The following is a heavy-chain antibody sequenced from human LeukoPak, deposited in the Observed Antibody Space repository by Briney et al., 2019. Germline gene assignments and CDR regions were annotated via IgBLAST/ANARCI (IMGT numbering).Heavy chain of an antibody. CDR2: IYYSGST. CDR1: GGSISSYY. J-gene: IGHJ4*02. CDR3: ARLTDYYDSSGYYSLLDY. V-gene: IGHV4-59*01. Sequence: SETLSLTCTVSGGSISSYYWSWIRQPPGKGLEWIGYIYYSGSTNYNPSLKSRVTISVDTSKNQFSLKLSSVTAADTAVYYCARLTDYYDSSGYYSLLDYWGQGTLVTVSS. D-gene: IGHD3-22*01.